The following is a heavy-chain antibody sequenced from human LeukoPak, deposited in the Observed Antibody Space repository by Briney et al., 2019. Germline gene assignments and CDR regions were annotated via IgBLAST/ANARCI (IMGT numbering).Heavy chain of an antibody. D-gene: IGHD2-2*01. CDR2: IYYSGST. CDR1: GGSISSYY. J-gene: IGHJ6*03. V-gene: IGHV4-39*01. Sequence: PSETLSLTCTVSGGSISSYYWGWIRQPPGKGLEWIGSIYYSGSTYYNPSLKSRVTISVDTSKNQFSLKLSSVTAADTAVYYCARQRKYCSSTSCYLGYYYNYMDVWGKGTTVTVSS. CDR3: ARQRKYCSSTSCYLGYYYNYMDV.